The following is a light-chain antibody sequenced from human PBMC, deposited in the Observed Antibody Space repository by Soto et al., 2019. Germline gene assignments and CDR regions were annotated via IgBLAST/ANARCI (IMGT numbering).Light chain of an antibody. CDR3: LRDYNYPRT. J-gene: IGKJ1*01. CDR1: QGIGND. Sequence: AIQMTQSPSSLSASVGDRVTITCRASQGIGNDLGWYQQKPGKAPKLLIYAASSLQSGVPSRFSGSGSGTDFTLTISSLQHEDFATYYCLRDYNYPRTFGQGTKVEIK. CDR2: AAS. V-gene: IGKV1-6*01.